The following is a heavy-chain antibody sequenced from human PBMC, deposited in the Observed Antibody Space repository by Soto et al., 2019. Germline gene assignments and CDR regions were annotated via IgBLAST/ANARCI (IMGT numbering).Heavy chain of an antibody. CDR3: ARDLYYYYGMDV. CDR2: ISSSSSTI. J-gene: IGHJ6*02. CDR1: GFTFGDYA. V-gene: IGHV3-48*02. Sequence: GGSLRLSCTASGFTFGDYAMSWFRQAPGKGLEWVSYISSSSSTIYYADSVKGRFTISRDNAKNSLYLQMNSLRDEDTAVYYCARDLYYYYGMDVWGQGTTVTVSS.